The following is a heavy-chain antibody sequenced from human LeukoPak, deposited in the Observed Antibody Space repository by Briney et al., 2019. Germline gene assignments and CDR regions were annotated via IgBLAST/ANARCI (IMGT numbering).Heavy chain of an antibody. D-gene: IGHD3-10*01. CDR1: GDSINNYY. J-gene: IGHJ5*02. Sequence: PSETLSLTCTVSGDSINNYYWSWIRQPPGKGLEWVSAISGSGGSTYYADSVKGRFTISRDNSKNTVYLQMNSLRAEDTAVYYCAKEPTIRGLDWFDPWGQGTLVTVSS. CDR3: AKEPTIRGLDWFDP. CDR2: ISGSGGST. V-gene: IGHV3-23*01.